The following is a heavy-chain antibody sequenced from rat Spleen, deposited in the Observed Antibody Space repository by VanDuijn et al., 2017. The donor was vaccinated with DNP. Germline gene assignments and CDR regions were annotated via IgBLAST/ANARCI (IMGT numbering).Heavy chain of an antibody. CDR1: GFTFSDYA. D-gene: IGHD1-2*01. J-gene: IGHJ4*01. CDR3: ATQPSDYYYSSYIPHSYAMDA. Sequence: EVQLVESGGGLVQPGRSLKLSCAASGFTFSDYAMAWVRQAPKKGLEWVATIIYDGTRTYYRDSVKGRFTISRENAKNTLYLQMDSLRSEDTANYYCATQPSDYYYSSYIPHSYAMDAWGQGTSVTVSS. CDR2: IIYDGTRT. V-gene: IGHV5S10*01.